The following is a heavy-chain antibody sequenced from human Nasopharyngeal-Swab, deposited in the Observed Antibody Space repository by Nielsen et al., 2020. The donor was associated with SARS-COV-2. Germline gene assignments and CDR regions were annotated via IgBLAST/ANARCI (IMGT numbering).Heavy chain of an antibody. Sequence: GESLKTSCAASQFTFSSYHMNLLRQAPGKGLEWVSSISTDSKYIYYDDSVRGRFTISRDNGQNSLYLQMNSLRVEDTAVYYCAREGTVTQHEAFDLWGQGTLVTVS. CDR2: ISTDSKYI. J-gene: IGHJ3*01. D-gene: IGHD4-11*01. CDR3: AREGTVTQHEAFDL. CDR1: QFTFSSYH. V-gene: IGHV3-21*06.